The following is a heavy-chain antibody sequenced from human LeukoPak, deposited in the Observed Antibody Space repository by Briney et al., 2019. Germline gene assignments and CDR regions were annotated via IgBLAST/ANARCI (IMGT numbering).Heavy chain of an antibody. CDR3: ARDGGYDFWSGYNYYGMDV. CDR1: GYTFTSYG. D-gene: IGHD3-3*01. Sequence: ASVKVSCKASGYTFTSYGISWVRQAPGQGLEWMGWISAYNGNTNYAQKLQGRVTMTTDTSTSTAYMELRSLRSDVTAVYYCARDGGYDFWSGYNYYGMDVWGQGTTVTVSS. J-gene: IGHJ6*02. CDR2: ISAYNGNT. V-gene: IGHV1-18*01.